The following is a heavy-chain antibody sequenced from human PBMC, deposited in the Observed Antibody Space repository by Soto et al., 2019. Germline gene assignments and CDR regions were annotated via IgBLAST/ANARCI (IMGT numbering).Heavy chain of an antibody. Sequence: SETLSLTCTVSGGSISSYYWSWIRQPPGRGLEWIGYIYYSGNTNYNPSLKSRVIISVDTSKNQFSLKLSSVTAADTAVYYCARRYGAAFDYWGQGTLVTVS. J-gene: IGHJ4*02. CDR3: ARRYGAAFDY. CDR2: IYYSGNT. V-gene: IGHV4-59*01. CDR1: GGSISSYY. D-gene: IGHD2-15*01.